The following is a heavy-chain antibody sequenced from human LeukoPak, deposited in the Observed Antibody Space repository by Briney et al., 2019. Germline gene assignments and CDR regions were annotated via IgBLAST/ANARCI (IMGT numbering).Heavy chain of an antibody. D-gene: IGHD2-15*01. CDR3: ARDDCSGGSCYPDY. CDR1: GFTFSSYG. Sequence: PGRSLSLSCAASGFTFSSYGMHWVRQAPGKGLEWVAVIWYDGSNKNYADSVKGRFTISRDNSKNTVYLQMNSLRAEDMAVYYCARDDCSGGSCYPDYWGQGTLVTVSS. J-gene: IGHJ4*02. CDR2: IWYDGSNK. V-gene: IGHV3-33*01.